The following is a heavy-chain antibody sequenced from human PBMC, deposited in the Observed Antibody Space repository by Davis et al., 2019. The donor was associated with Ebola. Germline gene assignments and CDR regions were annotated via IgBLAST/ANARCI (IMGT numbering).Heavy chain of an antibody. D-gene: IGHD6-19*01. CDR2: INSDGSST. CDR3: ARSTRAGYSSGWNDY. Sequence: HTGGSLRLSCAASGFTFSSYWMHWVRQAPGKGLVWVSRINSDGSSTSYADSVKGRFTISRDNAKNTLYLQMNSLRDEDTAVYYWARSTRAGYSSGWNDYWGQGTLVTVSS. J-gene: IGHJ4*02. CDR1: GFTFSSYW. V-gene: IGHV3-74*01.